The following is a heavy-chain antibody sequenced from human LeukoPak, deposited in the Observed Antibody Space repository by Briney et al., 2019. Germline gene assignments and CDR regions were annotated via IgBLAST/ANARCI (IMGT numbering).Heavy chain of an antibody. D-gene: IGHD4-17*01. CDR1: GYTFTGYY. J-gene: IGHJ6*03. CDR2: MNPNSGNT. V-gene: IGHV1-8*02. CDR3: ARGGDNYYYYYYMDV. Sequence: ASVKVSCKASGYTFTGYYVHWVRQATGQGLEWMGWMNPNSGNTGYAQKFQGRVTMTRNTSISTAYMELSSLRSEDTAVYYCARGGDNYYYYYYMDVWGKGTTVTISS.